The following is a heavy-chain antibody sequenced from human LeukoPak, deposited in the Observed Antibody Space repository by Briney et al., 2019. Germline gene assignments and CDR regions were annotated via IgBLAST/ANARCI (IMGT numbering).Heavy chain of an antibody. J-gene: IGHJ4*02. D-gene: IGHD6-25*01. Sequence: GGSLRLSCAASGFSFSPYWIHWVRQAPGKGLVWVSRIKREGSYTNYADSVRGRFTISRDSAKNTVYLQMNSLRVEDTAVFYCASAAAYGPVGFDTWGQGTLVTVSS. CDR2: IKREGSYT. CDR1: GFSFSPYW. V-gene: IGHV3-74*01. CDR3: ASAAAYGPVGFDT.